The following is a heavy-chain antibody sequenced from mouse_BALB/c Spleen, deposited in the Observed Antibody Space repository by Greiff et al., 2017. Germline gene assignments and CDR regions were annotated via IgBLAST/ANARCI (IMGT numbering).Heavy chain of an antibody. V-gene: IGHV5-6-4*01. D-gene: IGHD1-2*01. Sequence: DVKLVESGGGLVKPGGSLKLSCAASGFTFSSYTMSWVRQTPEKRLEWVATISSGGSYTYYPDSVKGRFTISRDNAKNTLYLQMSSLKSEDTAMYYCTREGALFDYWGQGTTLTVSS. CDR1: GFTFSSYT. CDR2: ISSGGSYT. CDR3: TREGALFDY. J-gene: IGHJ2*01.